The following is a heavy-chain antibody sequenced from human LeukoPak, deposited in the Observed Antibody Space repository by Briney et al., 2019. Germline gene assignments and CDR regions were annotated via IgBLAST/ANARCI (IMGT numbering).Heavy chain of an antibody. CDR3: ARLDSSGWYYFDY. V-gene: IGHV1-69*04. Sequence: SVKVSCKASGGTFSSYAISWVRQAPGQGLEWMGRIIPIFGIANYAQKSQGRVTITADKSTSTAYMELSSLRSEDTAVYYCARLDSSGWYYFDYWGQGTLVTVSS. CDR2: IIPIFGIA. D-gene: IGHD6-19*01. J-gene: IGHJ4*02. CDR1: GGTFSSYA.